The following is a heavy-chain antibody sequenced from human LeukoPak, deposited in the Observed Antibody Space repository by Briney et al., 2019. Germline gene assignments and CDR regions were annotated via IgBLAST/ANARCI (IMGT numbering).Heavy chain of an antibody. CDR1: GFTFSSYG. J-gene: IGHJ4*02. Sequence: GGSLRLSCAASGFTFSSYGMHWVRQAPGKGLKWVSTITTGDGNTYYADSVKGRFTVSRDDSKNTLYLQMNSLGAEDTAVYYCAKDGGLCVSAHGGDSWGRGTLVTVSS. CDR2: ITTGDGNT. CDR3: AKDGGLCVSAHGGDS. D-gene: IGHD2-8*01. V-gene: IGHV3-23*01.